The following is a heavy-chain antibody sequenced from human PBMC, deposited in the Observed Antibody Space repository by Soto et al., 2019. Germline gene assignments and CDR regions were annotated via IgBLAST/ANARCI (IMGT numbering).Heavy chain of an antibody. CDR3: ARFRVRGVIVSGYYYYYGMDV. Sequence: QVQLVQSGAEVKKPGSSVKVSCKASGGTFSSYAISWVRQAPGQGLEWMGGIIPIFGTANYAQKFQGRVTITADESTSTAYMELSSLRSEDTAVYYCARFRVRGVIVSGYYYYYGMDVWGQGTTVTVSS. D-gene: IGHD3-10*01. V-gene: IGHV1-69*01. CDR2: IIPIFGTA. J-gene: IGHJ6*02. CDR1: GGTFSSYA.